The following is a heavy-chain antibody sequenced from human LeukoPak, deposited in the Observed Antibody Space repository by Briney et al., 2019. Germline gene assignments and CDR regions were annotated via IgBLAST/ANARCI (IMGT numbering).Heavy chain of an antibody. D-gene: IGHD3-10*01. J-gene: IGHJ6*02. V-gene: IGHV3-30-3*01. CDR1: GFTFSSYA. Sequence: PGGSLRLSCAASGFTFSSYAMHWVRQAPGKGLEWVAVISYDGSNKYYADSVKGRFTISRDNSKNTLYLQMNSLRAEDTAVYYCARAASMVRGVIILGYYYGMDVWGQGTTVTVSS. CDR3: ARAASMVRGVIILGYYYGMDV. CDR2: ISYDGSNK.